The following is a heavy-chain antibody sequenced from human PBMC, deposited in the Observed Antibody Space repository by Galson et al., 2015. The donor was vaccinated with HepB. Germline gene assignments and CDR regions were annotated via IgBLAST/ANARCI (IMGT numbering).Heavy chain of an antibody. V-gene: IGHV3-7*03. Sequence: SLRLSCAASGFTFSSYWMSWVRQAPGKGLEWVANIKQDGSEKYYVDSVKGRFTISRDNAKNSLYLQMNSLRAEDTAVYYCARERYSSSWTTRHYYYYGMDVWGQGTTVTVSS. CDR2: IKQDGSEK. J-gene: IGHJ6*02. D-gene: IGHD6-13*01. CDR1: GFTFSSYW. CDR3: ARERYSSSWTTRHYYYYGMDV.